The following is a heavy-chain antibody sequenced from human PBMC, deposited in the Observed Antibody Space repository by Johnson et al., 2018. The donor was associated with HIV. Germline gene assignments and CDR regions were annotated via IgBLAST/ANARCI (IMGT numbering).Heavy chain of an antibody. Sequence: QMQLVESGGGVVQPGRSLRLSCAASGFTFSSYAMHWVRQAPGKGLEWVAVISYDGSNKYYADSVKGRFTISRYNSKNTLYLQMNSLRAEDTAVYYCARDYGDYAHDAFDIWGQGTMVTVSS. CDR2: ISYDGSNK. J-gene: IGHJ3*02. D-gene: IGHD4-17*01. CDR1: GFTFSSYA. CDR3: ARDYGDYAHDAFDI. V-gene: IGHV3-30-3*01.